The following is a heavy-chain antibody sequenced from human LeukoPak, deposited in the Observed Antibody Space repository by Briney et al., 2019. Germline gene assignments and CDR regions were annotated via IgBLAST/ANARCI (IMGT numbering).Heavy chain of an antibody. D-gene: IGHD3-22*01. V-gene: IGHV5-51*01. Sequence: GESLKISCKVSGYSFTNYWIGWVRQMPGKGLEWMGIIYPGASDTRYSPSFQGQVTISADRSISTAYLQWSSLKASDTAMYYCARRALYYDSSGYYGHHFDYWGQGTLVTVSS. CDR2: IYPGASDT. CDR1: GYSFTNYW. J-gene: IGHJ4*02. CDR3: ARRALYYDSSGYYGHHFDY.